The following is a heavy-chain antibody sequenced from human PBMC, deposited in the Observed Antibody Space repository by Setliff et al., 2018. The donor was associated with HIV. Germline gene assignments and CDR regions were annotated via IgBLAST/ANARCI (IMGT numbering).Heavy chain of an antibody. V-gene: IGHV5-51*01. D-gene: IGHD7-27*01. CDR3: IRRRRAPGAADLESY. J-gene: IGHJ4*02. CDR1: GYSFSDYW. Sequence: GESLKISCKASGYSFSDYWIGWVRQMPGKGLEWMGVTCPGDSTTRYSPSLEGQVTISADRSINTAFLQWSSLEASDTAMYYCIRRRRAPGAADLESYWGQGTLVTVSS. CDR2: TCPGDSTT.